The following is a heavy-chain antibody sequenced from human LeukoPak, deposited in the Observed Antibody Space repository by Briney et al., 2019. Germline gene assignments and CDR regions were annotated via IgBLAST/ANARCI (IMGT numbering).Heavy chain of an antibody. V-gene: IGHV3-7*04. D-gene: IGHD3-22*01. J-gene: IGHJ4*02. CDR1: GFTFGTYA. Sequence: GGSLRLSCAASGFTFGTYAMSWVRQAPGKGLEWVANIKQDGSEKYYVDSVKGRFTISRDNAKNSLFLQMNSLRAEDTAFYYCARLALSYYESSGFAYWGQGTLVTVSS. CDR2: IKQDGSEK. CDR3: ARLALSYYESSGFAY.